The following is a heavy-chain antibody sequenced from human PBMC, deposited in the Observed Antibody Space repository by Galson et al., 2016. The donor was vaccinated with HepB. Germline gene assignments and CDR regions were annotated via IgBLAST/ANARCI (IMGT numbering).Heavy chain of an antibody. CDR3: ARVPGYL. Sequence: SLRLSCAASEFTVSNNYMSWVRQAPGRGLEWVSFIYSGGGAYYADSVKGRFTISRDNSKNTLYLQMNSLRAEDTAVYYRARVPGYLWGQGTMITVSS. V-gene: IGHV3-53*01. D-gene: IGHD6-13*01. CDR1: EFTVSNNY. CDR2: IYSGGGA. J-gene: IGHJ3*01.